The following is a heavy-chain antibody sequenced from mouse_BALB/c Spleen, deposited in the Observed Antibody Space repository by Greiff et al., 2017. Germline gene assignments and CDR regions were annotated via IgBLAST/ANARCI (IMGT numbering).Heavy chain of an antibody. D-gene: IGHD1-1*01. Sequence: QVQLQQPGAELVKPGAPVKLSCKASGYTFTSYWMNWVKQRPGRGLEWIGRIDPSDSETHYNQKFKDKATLTVDKSSSTAYIQLSSLTSEDSAVYYCARSRITTVVARGLDYWGQGTTLTVSS. CDR2: IDPSDSET. CDR3: ARSRITTVVARGLDY. V-gene: IGHV1-69*02. J-gene: IGHJ2*01. CDR1: GYTFTSYW.